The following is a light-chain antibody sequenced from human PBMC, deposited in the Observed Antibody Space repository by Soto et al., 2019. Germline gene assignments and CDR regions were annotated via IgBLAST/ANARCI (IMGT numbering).Light chain of an antibody. CDR1: QSVAGY. CDR2: DSS. J-gene: IGKJ2*01. CDR3: QHRSNWRMYT. V-gene: IGKV3-11*01. Sequence: ELVLTQSPATLSLSPGESATLSYRASQSVAGYLAWYQQKPGQGPRLLIYDSSTRATGTPARFRGSGSGTDFTLTISSLEPEDFAINICQHRSNWRMYTFGQGTKLEIK.